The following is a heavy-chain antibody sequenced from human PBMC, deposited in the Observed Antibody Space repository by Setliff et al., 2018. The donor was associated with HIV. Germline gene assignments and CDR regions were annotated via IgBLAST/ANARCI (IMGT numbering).Heavy chain of an antibody. V-gene: IGHV3-30*02. Sequence: GGSLRLSCVASGFTFSSYDMHWVRQAPGKGLEWVAFIRHDGSTKNYGDSMKGRFTISRDNSKNTLYLQMSSLRAEDTAVYYCARDYLSSSTRYYYYGMDVWGQGTLVTVS. CDR1: GFTFSSYD. J-gene: IGHJ6*02. CDR2: IRHDGSTK. D-gene: IGHD6-6*01. CDR3: ARDYLSSSTRYYYYGMDV.